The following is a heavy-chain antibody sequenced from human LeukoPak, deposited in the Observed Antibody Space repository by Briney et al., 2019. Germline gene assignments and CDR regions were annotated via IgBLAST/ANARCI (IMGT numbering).Heavy chain of an antibody. CDR2: IRGAGDIT. V-gene: IGHV3-23*01. CDR3: AKAPYCSGSYYVNL. J-gene: IGHJ5*02. D-gene: IGHD3-10*01. CDR1: GITFSSYG. Sequence: GALRLSCVASGITFSSYGMSWVRQAPGKGLEWVSAIRGAGDITDYADSVKGRFTISRDNSKNMLYLQMSSLRAEDTAIYYCAKAPYCSGSYYVNLWRQGTLVTVST.